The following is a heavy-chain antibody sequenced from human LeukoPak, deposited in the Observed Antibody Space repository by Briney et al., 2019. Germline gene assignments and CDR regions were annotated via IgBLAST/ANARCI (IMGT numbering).Heavy chain of an antibody. CDR2: INPSGGST. Sequence: YXXTXYYXXWVRQAPGQGLEWMXIINPSGGSTSYAQKFQGRVTMTRDTSTSTVYMELSSLRSEDTAVYYCARGGYSYGSQYYFDYWGQGTLVTVSS. V-gene: IGHV1-46*01. D-gene: IGHD5-18*01. CDR3: ARGGYSYGSQYYFDY. CDR1: YXXTXYY. J-gene: IGHJ4*02.